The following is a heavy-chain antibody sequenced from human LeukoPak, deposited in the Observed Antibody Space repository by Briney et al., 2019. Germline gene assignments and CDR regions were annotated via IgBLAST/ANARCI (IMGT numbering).Heavy chain of an antibody. J-gene: IGHJ4*02. CDR1: GFTFSSYA. Sequence: GGSLRLYCAASGFTFSSYAMSWVRQAPGKGLEWVSAISGSGGSTYYADSVKGRFTISRDNSKNTLYLQMNSLRAEDTAVYYCAKGGGGYYDSSGYYYVGYYFDYWGQGTLVTVSS. V-gene: IGHV3-23*01. CDR2: ISGSGGST. CDR3: AKGGGGYYDSSGYYYVGYYFDY. D-gene: IGHD3-22*01.